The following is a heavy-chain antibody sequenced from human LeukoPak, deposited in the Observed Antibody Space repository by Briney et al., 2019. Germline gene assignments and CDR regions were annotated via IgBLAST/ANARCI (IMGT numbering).Heavy chain of an antibody. J-gene: IGHJ6*03. V-gene: IGHV3-30*18. CDR3: AKDLGYGPYYYYYMDV. CDR1: GFTFSSYG. Sequence: PGGSLRLSCAASGFTFSSYGMHWVRQAPGKGLEWVAVISYDGSNKYYADSVKGRFTISRDNSKNTLYLQMNSLRAEDTAVYYCAKDLGYGPYYYYYMDVWGKGTTVTVSS. D-gene: IGHD5-18*01. CDR2: ISYDGSNK.